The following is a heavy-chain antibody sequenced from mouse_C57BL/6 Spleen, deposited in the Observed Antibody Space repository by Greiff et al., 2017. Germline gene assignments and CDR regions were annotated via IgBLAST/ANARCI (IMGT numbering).Heavy chain of an antibody. CDR2: ISPKNGGT. CDR1: GYTFTDYY. V-gene: IGHV1-18*01. Sequence: EVQLQQSGPGLVKPGASVKISCVASGYTFTDYYMDWVRQSPGKSLEWVGDISPKNGGTTYKQKFKGKATLTVDKYSRTAYMELRSLASEDTAVYYCARSGVDFDGWGTGTTVTVAS. CDR3: ARSGVDFDG. J-gene: IGHJ1*03. D-gene: IGHD3-1*01.